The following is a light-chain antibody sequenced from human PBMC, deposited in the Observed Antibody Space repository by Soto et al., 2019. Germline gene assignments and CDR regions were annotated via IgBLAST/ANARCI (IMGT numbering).Light chain of an antibody. J-gene: IGKJ2*01. CDR1: QGIRND. V-gene: IGKV1-6*01. Sequence: AIQMTQSPSSLSASVGDRVTITCRASQGIRNDLGWYQQKPGKAPKLLIYAASSLQSGVPSRFSGSGSGRDFTLTISRLQSEDFGTYYCLQDYKYPYTFGQGTKLEIK. CDR3: LQDYKYPYT. CDR2: AAS.